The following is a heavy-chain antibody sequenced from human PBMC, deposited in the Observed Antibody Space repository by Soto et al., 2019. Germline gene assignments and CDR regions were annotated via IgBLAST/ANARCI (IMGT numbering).Heavy chain of an antibody. D-gene: IGHD1-26*01. CDR1: GYTFTSYA. V-gene: IGHV1-3*01. Sequence: QVQLVQSGAEVKKPGASVKVSCKASGYTFTSYAMHWVRQAPGQRLEWMGWINAGNGNTKYSQKFQGRVTITRDTSESTAYMELSSLRSEDTAVYYCAREGWGWDGGYFDYWGQGTLVTVSS. J-gene: IGHJ4*02. CDR2: INAGNGNT. CDR3: AREGWGWDGGYFDY.